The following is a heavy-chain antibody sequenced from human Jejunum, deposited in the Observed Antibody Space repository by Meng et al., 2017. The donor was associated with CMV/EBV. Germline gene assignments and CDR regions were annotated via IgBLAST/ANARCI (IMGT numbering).Heavy chain of an antibody. D-gene: IGHD2-2*01. CDR3: ARGFSNGYQPFDY. CDR2: IIPIFRTP. Sequence: QGQLLQAGAEVKKPGSSVKVSCTSSGGSVNNYAINWVRQAPGQGLEWMGGIIPIFRTPQYAQKFQGRLTITADGPTGTTFMELSSLTSDDTAIYYCARGFSNGYQPFDYWGQGTLVTASS. V-gene: IGHV1-69*12. CDR1: GGSVNNYA. J-gene: IGHJ4*02.